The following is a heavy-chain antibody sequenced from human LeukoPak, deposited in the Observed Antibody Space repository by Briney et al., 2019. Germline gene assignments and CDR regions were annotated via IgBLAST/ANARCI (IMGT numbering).Heavy chain of an antibody. Sequence: GESQKISCKASGYNFPNYWIGWVRQMPGKGLEWMGIVYPSDSDTRYSPSFQGQVTISADQSISTAYLQWSSLKASDTAMYYCARPYYSGSGSYFGIWGHGTMVTVSS. J-gene: IGHJ3*02. V-gene: IGHV5-51*01. D-gene: IGHD3-10*01. CDR2: VYPSDSDT. CDR3: ARPYYSGSGSYFGI. CDR1: GYNFPNYW.